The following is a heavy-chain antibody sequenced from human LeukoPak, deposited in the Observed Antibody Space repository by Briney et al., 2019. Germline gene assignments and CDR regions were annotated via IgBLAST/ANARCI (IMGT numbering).Heavy chain of an antibody. CDR2: INTGGSST. V-gene: IGHV3-74*01. J-gene: IGHJ4*02. CDR1: GFTFSIYW. CDR3: ARSSQADDY. D-gene: IGHD2-15*01. Sequence: PGGSLRLSCAASGFTFSIYWMHWVRQVPGKGLVWVSRINTGGSSTTYADSVKGRFTISRDNAKNTLYLQMNSLRAEDTAVYYCARSSQADDYWGQGTLVTVSS.